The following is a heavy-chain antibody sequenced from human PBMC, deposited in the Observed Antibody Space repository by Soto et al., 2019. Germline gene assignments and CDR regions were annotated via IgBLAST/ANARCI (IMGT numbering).Heavy chain of an antibody. Sequence: QVQLVQSGAEVKKPGASVKVSCKASGYTFTNYGVSWVRQAPGQGLEWMGWISAYNRNTNYAQKLQGRVTMTTDTCTSTAYMELRSLRSDDTATYYCARDKGSSGPYSFDYWGQGTLVTVSS. CDR1: GYTFTNYG. CDR2: ISAYNRNT. J-gene: IGHJ4*02. D-gene: IGHD3-22*01. V-gene: IGHV1-18*01. CDR3: ARDKGSSGPYSFDY.